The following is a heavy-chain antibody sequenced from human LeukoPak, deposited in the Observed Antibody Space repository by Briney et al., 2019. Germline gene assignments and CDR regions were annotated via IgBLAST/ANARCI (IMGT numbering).Heavy chain of an antibody. CDR1: GGSFSGYY. V-gene: IGHV4-34*01. CDR2: INHSGST. D-gene: IGHD2-15*01. Sequence: SETLSLTCAVYGGSFSGYYWSWIRQPPGKGPEWIGEINHSGSTNYNPSLKSRVTISVDTSKNQFSLKLSSVTAADTAVYYCARPFTAAGYWGQGTLVTVSS. CDR3: ARPFTAAGY. J-gene: IGHJ4*02.